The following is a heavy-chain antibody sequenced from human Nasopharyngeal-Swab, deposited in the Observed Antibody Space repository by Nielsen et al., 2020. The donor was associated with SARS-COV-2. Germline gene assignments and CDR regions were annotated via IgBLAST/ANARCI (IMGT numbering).Heavy chain of an antibody. J-gene: IGHJ2*01. CDR2: IHSDGNT. D-gene: IGHD4-11*01. CDR1: GFTVSSSY. V-gene: IGHV3-53*01. Sequence: GESLKISCAASGFTVSSSYMSWVRQAPGKGLEWVSTIHSDGNTYFADSVRGRFSSYRDNYRNTLSLEMNSLRAEDTAVYYCASRGAANDPSTRDLPYSRRTFDLWGRGTLVTASS. CDR3: ASRGAANDPSTRDLPYSRRTFDL.